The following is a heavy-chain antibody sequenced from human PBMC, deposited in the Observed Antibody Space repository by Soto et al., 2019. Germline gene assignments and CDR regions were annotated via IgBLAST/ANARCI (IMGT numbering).Heavy chain of an antibody. CDR2: IYWDDVQ. CDR1: GFSLSTSGVG. V-gene: IGHV2-5*02. J-gene: IGHJ4*02. D-gene: IGHD2-15*01. CDR3: APSPCSGGTCYLFDY. Sequence: QITLKESGPTLLKPTQTLTLTCTVSGFSLSTSGVGVGWIRQPPGKSLEWLALIYWDDVQRYNPSLKTRLTITKHDSRSHVLLTMTNMDPVDTATYYCAPSPCSGGTCYLFDYWGQGALLTVSS.